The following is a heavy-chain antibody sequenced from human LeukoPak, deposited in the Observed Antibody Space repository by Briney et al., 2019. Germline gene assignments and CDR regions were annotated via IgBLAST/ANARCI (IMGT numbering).Heavy chain of an antibody. CDR3: ARAERVYDILTGYHRLGAFDY. J-gene: IGHJ4*02. D-gene: IGHD3-9*01. V-gene: IGHV1-2*02. CDR1: GYTFTGYY. Sequence: VASVKVSCKASGYTFTGYYMHWVRQAPGQGLEWMGWINPNSGGTNYAQKFQGRVTMTRDTSISTAYMELSRLRSDDTAVYYCARAERVYDILTGYHRLGAFDYWGQGTLVTVSS. CDR2: INPNSGGT.